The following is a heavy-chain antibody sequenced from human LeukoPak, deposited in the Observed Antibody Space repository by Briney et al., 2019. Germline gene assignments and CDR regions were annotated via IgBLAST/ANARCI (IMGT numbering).Heavy chain of an antibody. Sequence: PGGSLRLACAASGFIFTNARMTWVRQPPGKGLEWVGRIKRNTDGGTTDYAAPVKGRFTISRDNAKNSLYLQMNSLSDEDTAVYYCARKGKSLDYWGQGTLVTVSS. D-gene: IGHD4-23*01. CDR2: IKRNTDGGTT. V-gene: IGHV3-15*01. J-gene: IGHJ4*02. CDR3: ARKGKSLDY. CDR1: GFIFTNAR.